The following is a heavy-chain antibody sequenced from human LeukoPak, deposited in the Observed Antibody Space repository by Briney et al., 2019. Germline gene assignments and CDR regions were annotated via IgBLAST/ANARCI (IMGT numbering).Heavy chain of an antibody. Sequence: ASVKVSCKASGYTFIDYYMNWVRQAPGQGLEWMRWINTNTGETNYAQKFQGRVTMTRDTSITTAYMELSRLTSDDTAVYYCARDQGGTIDYWGQGTLVTVSS. CDR2: INTNTGET. J-gene: IGHJ4*02. D-gene: IGHD1-7*01. V-gene: IGHV1-2*02. CDR1: GYTFIDYY. CDR3: ARDQGGTIDY.